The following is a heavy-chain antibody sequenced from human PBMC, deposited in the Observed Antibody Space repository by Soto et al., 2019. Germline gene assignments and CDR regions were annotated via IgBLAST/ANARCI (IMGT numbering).Heavy chain of an antibody. Sequence: EVQLVESGGGLVQPGGSLRLSCAASGFTFSNYDMHWVRQATGKGLEWVSAIGTAGDTYYPGSVKGRFTISRENAKNSLYLQMNSPKAGDTAVYYCARRTAWGSLDYWGQGTLVTVSS. CDR1: GFTFSNYD. CDR2: IGTAGDT. D-gene: IGHD3-16*01. V-gene: IGHV3-13*01. CDR3: ARRTAWGSLDY. J-gene: IGHJ4*02.